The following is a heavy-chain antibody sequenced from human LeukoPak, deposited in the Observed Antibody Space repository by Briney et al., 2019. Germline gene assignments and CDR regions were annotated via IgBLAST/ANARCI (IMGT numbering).Heavy chain of an antibody. J-gene: IGHJ4*02. CDR1: GFTFSHYG. CDR2: ITSDGNDK. V-gene: IGHV3-30*03. CDR3: AREGSGWYFYFDY. Sequence: PGRSLRLSCAASGFTFSHYGVHWVRKAPGKGLEWVAVITSDGNDKYYADAVKGRFTISRDNAKNSLYLQMNSLRAEDTAVYYCAREGSGWYFYFDYWGQGTLVTVSS. D-gene: IGHD6-19*01.